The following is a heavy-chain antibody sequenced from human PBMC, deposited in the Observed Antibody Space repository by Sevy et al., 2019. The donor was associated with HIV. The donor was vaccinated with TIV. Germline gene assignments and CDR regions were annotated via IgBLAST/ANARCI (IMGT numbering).Heavy chain of an antibody. Sequence: SETLSLTCTVSGDSSGSGYHYWGWSRQPAGKGLEWIGRIGGRGETHYNPSLKSRVTISLDTSKNQISLRLTSVTAAATAMYYCAREIGQSVTHDYGDYFDYWGQGTLVTVSS. CDR2: IGGRGET. CDR3: AREIGQSVTHDYGDYFDY. D-gene: IGHD4-17*01. CDR1: GDSSGSGYHY. V-gene: IGHV4-61*02. J-gene: IGHJ4*02.